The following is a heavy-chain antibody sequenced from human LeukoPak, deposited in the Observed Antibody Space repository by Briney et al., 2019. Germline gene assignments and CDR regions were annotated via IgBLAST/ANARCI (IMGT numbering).Heavy chain of an antibody. J-gene: IGHJ5*02. D-gene: IGHD6-13*01. CDR3: ARDLAAVSWFDP. CDR1: GGAITSYY. V-gene: IGHV4-59*01. CDR2: IYYSGTT. Sequence: SETLSLTCTVSGGAITSYYWSWIRHPPGKGLEWSGNIYYSGTTNYNPSLKSRVTISVDTSKTQFSLTLRSVTAADTAVYYCARDLAAVSWFDPWGQGTLVTVSS.